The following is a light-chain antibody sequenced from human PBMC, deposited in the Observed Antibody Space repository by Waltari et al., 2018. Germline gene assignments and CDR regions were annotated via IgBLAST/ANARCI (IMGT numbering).Light chain of an antibody. V-gene: IGKV4-1*01. CDR1: QSLLFTSNNKNY. CDR2: WAS. Sequence: DTVMTQSPDSLAVSLGERATINCRSSQSLLFTSNNKNYLSWYQKKAGQPPRLLLYWASTRESGVPDRFSGGGSGTEFTLSISSLQAEDVAVYYCQQYYNTPLTFGGGTKVDI. J-gene: IGKJ4*01. CDR3: QQYYNTPLT.